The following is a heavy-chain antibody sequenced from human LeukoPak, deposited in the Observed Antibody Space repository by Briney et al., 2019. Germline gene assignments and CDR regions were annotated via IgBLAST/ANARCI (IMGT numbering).Heavy chain of an antibody. J-gene: IGHJ4*02. V-gene: IGHV1-46*01. CDR1: GYTFTSYY. Sequence: ASVKVSCKASGYTFTSYYMHWVRQAPGQGLEWMGIINPSGGSTSYAQKFQGRVTMTRNTSISTAYMELSSLRSDDTAVYYCARGPPNWGYDYWGPGTLVTVSS. D-gene: IGHD7-27*01. CDR3: ARGPPNWGYDY. CDR2: INPSGGST.